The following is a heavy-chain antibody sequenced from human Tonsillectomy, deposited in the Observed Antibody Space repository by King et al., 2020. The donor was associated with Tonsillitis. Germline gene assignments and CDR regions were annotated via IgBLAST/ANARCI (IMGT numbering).Heavy chain of an antibody. J-gene: IGHJ4*02. CDR3: ARGVRETAPFDY. V-gene: IGHV4-34*01. Sequence: NPSLESRVTISVDTSKNQFSLKLSSVTAADTAVYYCARGVRETAPFDYWGE.